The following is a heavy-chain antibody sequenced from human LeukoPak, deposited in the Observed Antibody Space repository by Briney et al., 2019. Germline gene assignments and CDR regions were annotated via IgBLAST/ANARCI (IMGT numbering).Heavy chain of an antibody. Sequence: PSETLSLTCAVYGRSFSGYYWSWIRQPPGKGLEWIGEINHGGSTNYNPSLKSRVTISVDTSKNQFSLKLSSVTAADTAVYYCARGLTAVPWGQGTLVTVSS. J-gene: IGHJ5*02. CDR2: INHGGST. CDR3: ARGLTAVP. D-gene: IGHD6-19*01. V-gene: IGHV4-34*01. CDR1: GRSFSGYY.